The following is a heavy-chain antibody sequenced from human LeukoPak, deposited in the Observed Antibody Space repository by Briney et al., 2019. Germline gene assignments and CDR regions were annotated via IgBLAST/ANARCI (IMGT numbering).Heavy chain of an antibody. CDR3: ARSAGDFWSGYFRGLWFDY. CDR2: IKQDGSEK. J-gene: IGHJ4*02. CDR1: GFTFSSYW. Sequence: PGGSLRLSCAASGFTFSSYWMSWVRQAPGKGLEWVANIKQDGSEKYYVDSVKGRFTISRDNAKNSLYLRMNSLRAEDTAVYYCARSAGDFWSGYFRGLWFDYWGQGTLVTVSS. V-gene: IGHV3-7*01. D-gene: IGHD3-3*01.